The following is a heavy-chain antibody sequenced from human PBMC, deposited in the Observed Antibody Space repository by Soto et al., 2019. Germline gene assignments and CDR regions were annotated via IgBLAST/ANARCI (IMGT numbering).Heavy chain of an antibody. CDR2: IYYSGNT. Sequence: SETLSLTCTVSGDSIISGDYYWILIRQPPGKGLEWIGCIYYSGNTYYNPSLKRRFSISVDTSKNQFSLKLSSVTAADTAVYYCASQEGFGESNWFDPWGQDNLVTVYS. V-gene: IGHV4-30-4*02. D-gene: IGHD3-10*01. CDR3: ASQEGFGESNWFDP. J-gene: IGHJ5*02. CDR1: GDSIISGDYY.